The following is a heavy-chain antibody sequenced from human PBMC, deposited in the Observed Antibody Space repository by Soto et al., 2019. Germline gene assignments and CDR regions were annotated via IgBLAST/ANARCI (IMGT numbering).Heavy chain of an antibody. D-gene: IGHD6-6*01. CDR3: ARSLFGSSSGGWFDP. Sequence: ASVKVSFKACGYIFTGYYLHWLRQAPGQGLEWMGWIIPNSGGTNYARKFQGRVTMTRDTSIKTAYMEMTSLTSDDTAVYYCARSLFGSSSGGWFDPWGQGTLVTVSS. CDR1: GYIFTGYY. J-gene: IGHJ5*02. CDR2: IIPNSGGT. V-gene: IGHV1-2*02.